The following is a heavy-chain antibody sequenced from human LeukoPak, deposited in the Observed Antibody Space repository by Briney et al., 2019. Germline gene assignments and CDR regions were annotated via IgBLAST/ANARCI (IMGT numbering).Heavy chain of an antibody. Sequence: GASVKVSCKASGGTFSSYAISWVRQAPGQGLEWMGGIIPIFGTANYAQKFQGRVTITADESTSTAYMELSSLRSEDTAVYYCARGPGWLQLHYYYYMDVWGKGTTVTVSS. V-gene: IGHV1-69*13. CDR3: ARGPGWLQLHYYYYMDV. CDR1: GGTFSSYA. J-gene: IGHJ6*03. CDR2: IIPIFGTA. D-gene: IGHD5-24*01.